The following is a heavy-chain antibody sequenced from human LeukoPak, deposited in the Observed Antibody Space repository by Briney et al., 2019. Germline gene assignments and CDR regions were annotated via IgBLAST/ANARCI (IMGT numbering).Heavy chain of an antibody. D-gene: IGHD3-22*01. V-gene: IGHV1-18*01. CDR3: ARDPRVISYSSANNWFDP. Sequence: GASVKVSCKASGYTFTSYGISWVRQAPGQGLAWMGWISAYNGNTNYAQKLQGRVTMTTDTSTSTAYMELRSLRSDDTAVYYCARDPRVISYSSANNWFDPWGQGTLVTVSS. CDR2: ISAYNGNT. CDR1: GYTFTSYG. J-gene: IGHJ5*02.